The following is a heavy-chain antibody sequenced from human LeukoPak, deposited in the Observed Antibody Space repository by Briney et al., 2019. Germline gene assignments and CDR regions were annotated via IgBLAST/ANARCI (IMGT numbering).Heavy chain of an antibody. Sequence: GGSLRLSCAASGFTFSSYWMSWVRQAPGKGLEWVANIKQDGSEKYYVDSVKGRFTISRDNSKNTLYLQMNSLRAEDTAVYYCAKDLFKAAAPDYWGQGTLVTVSS. CDR1: GFTFSSYW. CDR3: AKDLFKAAAPDY. V-gene: IGHV3-7*01. CDR2: IKQDGSEK. J-gene: IGHJ4*02. D-gene: IGHD6-13*01.